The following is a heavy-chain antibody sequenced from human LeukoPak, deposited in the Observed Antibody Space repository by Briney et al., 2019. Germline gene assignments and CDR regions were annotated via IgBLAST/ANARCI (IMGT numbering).Heavy chain of an antibody. V-gene: IGHV1-69*04. CDR3: ASGLRIRYFAWPHTTGDY. CDR1: GGTFSNYA. Sequence: ASVKVSCKASGGTFSNYAISWVRQAPGQGLEWMGRIIPHLAIADYAQKFQGRVTITADKSTSTAYMEVSSLRSEDTAVYYCASGLRIRYFAWPHTTGDYWGQGTLVTVSS. CDR2: IIPHLAIA. J-gene: IGHJ4*02. D-gene: IGHD3-9*01.